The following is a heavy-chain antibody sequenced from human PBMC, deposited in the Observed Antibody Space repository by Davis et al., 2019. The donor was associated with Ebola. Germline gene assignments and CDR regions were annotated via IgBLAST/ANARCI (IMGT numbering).Heavy chain of an antibody. Sequence: GESLKISCAASGSFSDYSMNWVRQAPGKGLEWISWISASGNTIYYADAVRGRFTISRDNAKNSLYLQMNSLRAEDTAVYYCARGSGYSGPTGWFDPWGQGTLVTVS. CDR3: ARGSGYSGPTGWFDP. D-gene: IGHD5-12*01. CDR1: GSFSDYS. CDR2: ISASGNTI. J-gene: IGHJ5*02. V-gene: IGHV3-11*04.